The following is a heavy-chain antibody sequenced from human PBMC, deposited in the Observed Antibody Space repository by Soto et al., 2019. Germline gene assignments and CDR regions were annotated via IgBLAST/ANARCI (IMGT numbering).Heavy chain of an antibody. V-gene: IGHV4-59*08. CDR3: ARRYGSCFDY. J-gene: IGHJ4*02. D-gene: IGHD5-18*01. Sequence: QVQLQESGPGLVKPSETLSLTCTVSGGSISSYYWSWIRQPPGKGLEWIGYIYYSGSTNYNPSLKSRAPISVATSKNQFSLKLSSVTAADPAVYSCARRYGSCFDYWGQGTLVTVSS. CDR1: GGSISSYY. CDR2: IYYSGST.